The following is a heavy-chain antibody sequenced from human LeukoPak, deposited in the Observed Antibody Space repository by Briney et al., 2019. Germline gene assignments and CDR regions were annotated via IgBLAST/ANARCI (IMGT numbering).Heavy chain of an antibody. J-gene: IGHJ4*02. CDR1: GGTFSSYA. CDR2: IIPIFGTA. CDR3: ARGRRRHGYNLVY. V-gene: IGHV1-69*05. Sequence: ASVKVSCKASGGTFSSYAISWVRQAPGQGLEWMGGIIPIFGTANYAQKFQGRVTITTDESTSTAYMELSSLRSEDTAVYYCARGRRRHGYNLVYWGQGTLVTVSS. D-gene: IGHD5-24*01.